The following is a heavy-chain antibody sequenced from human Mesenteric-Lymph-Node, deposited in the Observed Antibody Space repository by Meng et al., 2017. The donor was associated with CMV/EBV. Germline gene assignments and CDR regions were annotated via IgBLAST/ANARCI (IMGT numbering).Heavy chain of an antibody. CDR3: ARTRDYDSGRDRKDY. CDR1: GGTFSSHP. Sequence: SGGTFSSHPISWVRQAPGQGLEWMGEITPVFGTANYAQKFQGTVTITADESTFTAYMGLSSLTSEDTGVYYCARTRDYDSGRDRKDYWGQGTLVTVSS. CDR2: ITPVFGTA. D-gene: IGHD3-10*01. V-gene: IGHV1-69*01. J-gene: IGHJ4*02.